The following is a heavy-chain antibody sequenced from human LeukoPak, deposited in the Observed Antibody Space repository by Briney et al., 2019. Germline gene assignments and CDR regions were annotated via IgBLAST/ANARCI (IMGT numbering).Heavy chain of an antibody. Sequence: SETLSLTCTVSGASISSYYWSWIRQPPGKGLEWIGYISYSGSTNYNPSLKSRVTISVDTSKNQFSLKLSSVTAADTAVYYCARELPSSYYFDYWGQGTLVTVSS. CDR1: GASISSYY. CDR2: ISYSGST. CDR3: ARELPSSYYFDY. J-gene: IGHJ4*02. D-gene: IGHD1-26*01. V-gene: IGHV4-59*12.